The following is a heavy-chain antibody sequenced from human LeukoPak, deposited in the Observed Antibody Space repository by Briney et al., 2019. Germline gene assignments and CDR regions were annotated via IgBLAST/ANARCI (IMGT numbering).Heavy chain of an antibody. J-gene: IGHJ4*02. CDR3: ARGGDYYGPYCVDY. D-gene: IGHD3-10*01. Sequence: GASVKDSCKASGYTFTGYYMHWVRQAPGQGLAWMGLINPNSGGTKYAQKFQGRVTMTRDTSISTAYMELSRLRADDTAVYYCARGGDYYGPYCVDYWGQGTLVTVSS. CDR2: INPNSGGT. V-gene: IGHV1-2*02. CDR1: GYTFTGYY.